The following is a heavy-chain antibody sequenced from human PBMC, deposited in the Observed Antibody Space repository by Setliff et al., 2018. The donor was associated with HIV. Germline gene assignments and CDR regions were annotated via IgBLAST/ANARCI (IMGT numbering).Heavy chain of an antibody. V-gene: IGHV1-18*01. J-gene: IGHJ4*02. CDR2: SSVDSDNT. CDR1: GYTFTSYD. Sequence: GASVKVSCKASGYTFTSYDVNWVRQAPGQGLEWMGRSSVDSDNTNYAQKFQGRVTMTTDTSTSTAYLELRSLRSDDTAIYYCARATTKQWRPSPFDNWGQGTPVTVSS. D-gene: IGHD6-19*01. CDR3: ARATTKQWRPSPFDN.